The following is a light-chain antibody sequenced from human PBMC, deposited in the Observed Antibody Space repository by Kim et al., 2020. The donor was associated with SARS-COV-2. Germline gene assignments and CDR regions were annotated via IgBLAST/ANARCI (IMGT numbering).Light chain of an antibody. J-gene: IGLJ2*01. Sequence: GRAMTMSCTGTGTDVGAYDDVCWYQQCPGEAPKLFLYDVELRPAAISDRFSGSKSGHTASLTISGLQAEDEALSHCSSYTVNGTPVFGGGTQLTVL. V-gene: IGLV2-14*04. CDR2: DVE. CDR1: GTDVGAYDD. CDR3: SSYTVNGTPV.